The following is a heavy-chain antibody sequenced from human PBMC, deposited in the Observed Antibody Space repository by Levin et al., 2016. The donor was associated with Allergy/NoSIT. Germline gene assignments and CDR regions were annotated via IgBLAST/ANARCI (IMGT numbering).Heavy chain of an antibody. D-gene: IGHD6-6*01. V-gene: IGHV3-23*01. CDR3: AAPPRVGAAPPFDH. J-gene: IGHJ4*02. Sequence: GESLKISCAGSGFTFSTYGMNWVRQAPGKGLEWVAGISGRGDTTYYVDSVKGRFTISRDNSKNTVFLQMNSLRVDDTAIYYCAAPPRVGAAPPFDHWGQGTLVTVSS. CDR1: GFTFSTYG. CDR2: ISGRGDTT.